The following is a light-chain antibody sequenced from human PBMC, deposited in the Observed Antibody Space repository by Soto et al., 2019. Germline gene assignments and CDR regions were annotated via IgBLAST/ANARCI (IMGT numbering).Light chain of an antibody. V-gene: IGKV3-15*01. J-gene: IGKJ4*01. CDR2: GAS. CDR3: QQYNNWHPLT. CDR1: QSVSSN. Sequence: EIVMTQSPAILPVSPGERATLSCRASQSVSSNLAWYQQKPGQAPRLLIYGASTRATGIPARFSGSGSGTDFTLTISSLQSEDFAVYYCQQYNNWHPLTFGGGTKVEIK.